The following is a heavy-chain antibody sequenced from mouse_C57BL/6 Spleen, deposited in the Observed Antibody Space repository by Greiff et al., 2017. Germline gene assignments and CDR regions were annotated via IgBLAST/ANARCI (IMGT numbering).Heavy chain of an antibody. CDR2: INPSSGYT. CDR1: GYTFTSYT. V-gene: IGHV1-4*01. Sequence: VQLQQSGAELARPGASVKMSCKASGYTFTSYTMHWVKQRPGQGLGWIGYINPSSGYTKYNQKFKDKATLTADKSSGTAYMQLSSLTSEDSAVYYCARNYGSSYYFDYWGQGTTLTVSS. D-gene: IGHD1-1*01. J-gene: IGHJ2*01. CDR3: ARNYGSSYYFDY.